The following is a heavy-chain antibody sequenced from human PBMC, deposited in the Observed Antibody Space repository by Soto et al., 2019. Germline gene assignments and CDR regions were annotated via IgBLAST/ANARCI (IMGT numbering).Heavy chain of an antibody. J-gene: IGHJ4*02. CDR3: ARHPTVAEYYFDY. CDR1: GGSISSYY. V-gene: IGHV4-59*08. CDR2: IYYSGST. D-gene: IGHD4-17*01. Sequence: SETLSLTCTVSGGSISSYYWSWIRQPPGKGLEWIGYIYYSGSTNYNPSLKSRVTISVDTSKNQFSLKLSSVTAADTAMYYCARHPTVAEYYFDYWGQGTRVTVSS.